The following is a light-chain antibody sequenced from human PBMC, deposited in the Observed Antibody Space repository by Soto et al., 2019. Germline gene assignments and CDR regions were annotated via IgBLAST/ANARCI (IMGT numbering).Light chain of an antibody. J-gene: IGLJ2*01. Sequence: QSALTQPASVSGSPGQSITISCTGTSSDVGGYNYVSWYQQHPGKAPRLMIYEVSHRPSGVSDRFSGSKSGNTASLTISGLQAEDEADYYCSTHISRTTSDVFGGGTKVTVL. V-gene: IGLV2-14*01. CDR3: STHISRTTSDV. CDR1: SSDVGGYNY. CDR2: EVS.